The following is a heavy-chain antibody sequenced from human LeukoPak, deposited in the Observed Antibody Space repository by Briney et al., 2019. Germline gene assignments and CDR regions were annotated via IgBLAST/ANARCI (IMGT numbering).Heavy chain of an antibody. CDR3: ARDDVGAMGGDY. CDR1: GGTFSSYA. CDR2: IIPIFGTA. D-gene: IGHD5-18*01. Sequence: SVKVSCKASGGTFSSYAISWVRQAPGQGLEWMGGIIPIFGTANYAQKFQGRVTITADKSTSTAYMELSSLRSEDTAVYYCARDDVGAMGGDYWGQGTLVTVSS. V-gene: IGHV1-69*06. J-gene: IGHJ4*02.